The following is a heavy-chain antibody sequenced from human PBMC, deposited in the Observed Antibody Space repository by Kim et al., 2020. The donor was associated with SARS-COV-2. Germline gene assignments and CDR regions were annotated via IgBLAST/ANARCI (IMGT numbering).Heavy chain of an antibody. V-gene: IGHV3-9*01. CDR3: AKDWAAAVSIYFDY. CDR2: ISWNSGSI. CDR1: GFTFDDYA. Sequence: GGSLRLSCAASGFTFDDYAMHWVRQAPGKGLEWVSGISWNSGSIGNADSVKGRFTISRDNAKNSLYLQMNSLRAEDTALYYCAKDWAAAVSIYFDYWGQG. J-gene: IGHJ4*02. D-gene: IGHD6-13*01.